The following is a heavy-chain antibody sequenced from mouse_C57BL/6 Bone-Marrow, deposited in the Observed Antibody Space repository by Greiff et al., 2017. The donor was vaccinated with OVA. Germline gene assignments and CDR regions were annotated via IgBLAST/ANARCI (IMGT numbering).Heavy chain of an antibody. CDR3: AREGIYYDYDGDYFDY. Sequence: QVQLQQSGAELVRPGTSVKVSCKASGYAFTNYLIEWVKQRPGQGLEWIGVINPGSGGTNYNEKFKGKATLTADKSSSTAYMQLSSLTSEDSAVYFCAREGIYYDYDGDYFDYWGQGTTLTVSS. J-gene: IGHJ2*01. V-gene: IGHV1-54*01. D-gene: IGHD2-4*01. CDR2: INPGSGGT. CDR1: GYAFTNYL.